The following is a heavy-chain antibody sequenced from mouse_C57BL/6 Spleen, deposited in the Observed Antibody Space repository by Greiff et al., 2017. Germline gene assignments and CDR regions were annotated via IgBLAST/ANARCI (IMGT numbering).Heavy chain of an antibody. CDR2: IRSKSSNYAT. Sequence: EVNVVESGGGLVQPKGSLKLSCAASGFTFNTYAMHWVRQAPGKGLEWVARIRSKSSNYATYYADSVKDRFTISRDDSQSMLYLQMNNLKTVDTAMYYCVGDDYGSSPYWYFDVWGTGTTVTVSS. D-gene: IGHD1-1*01. CDR3: VGDDYGSSPYWYFDV. CDR1: GFTFNTYA. V-gene: IGHV10-3*01. J-gene: IGHJ1*03.